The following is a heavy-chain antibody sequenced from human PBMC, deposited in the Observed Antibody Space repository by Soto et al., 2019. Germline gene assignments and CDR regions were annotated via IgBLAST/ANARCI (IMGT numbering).Heavy chain of an antibody. CDR2: ISYSGST. CDR1: GGSISSYY. D-gene: IGHD1-26*01. CDR3: ARREISPNWFDP. Sequence: PSETLSLTCTVSGGSISSYYWNWIRQPPGEGLEWIAYISYSGSTNYNPSLKSRVTISVDRSKNQFSLRLSSVTAADTAVYYCARREISPNWFDPWGQGTLVTVSS. V-gene: IGHV4-59*12. J-gene: IGHJ5*02.